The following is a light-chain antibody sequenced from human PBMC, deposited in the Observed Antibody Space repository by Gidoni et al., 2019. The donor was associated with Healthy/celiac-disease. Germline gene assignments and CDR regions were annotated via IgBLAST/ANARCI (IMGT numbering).Light chain of an antibody. J-gene: IGKJ3*01. CDR1: QSVLYSSNNKNY. CDR3: QQYYSTPS. V-gene: IGKV4-1*01. CDR2: WAS. Sequence: DIVMTQSPDSLAVSLGERATINCKSSQSVLYSSNNKNYLAWYQQKPGQPPKLLIYWASTRESGVSDRFSGSGSGTDFTLTSSSLQAEDVAVYYCQQYYSTPSFGPGTKVDIK.